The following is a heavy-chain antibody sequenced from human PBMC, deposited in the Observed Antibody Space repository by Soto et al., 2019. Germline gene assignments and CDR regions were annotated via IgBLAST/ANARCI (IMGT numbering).Heavy chain of an antibody. Sequence: PSETLSLTCTVSGGSISSGGYYWSWIRQHPGKGLEWIGYIYYSGSTYYNPSLKSRVTISVDTSKNQSSLKLSSVTAADTAVYYCARRLGFGEFLYFDYWGQGTRVTVSS. D-gene: IGHD3-10*01. CDR2: IYYSGST. J-gene: IGHJ4*02. CDR1: GGSISSGGYY. CDR3: ARRLGFGEFLYFDY. V-gene: IGHV4-31*03.